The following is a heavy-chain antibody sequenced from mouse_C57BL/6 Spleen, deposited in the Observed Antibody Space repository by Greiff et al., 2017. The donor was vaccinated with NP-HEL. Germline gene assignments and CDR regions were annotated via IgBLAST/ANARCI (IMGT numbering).Heavy chain of an antibody. J-gene: IGHJ1*03. Sequence: QVQLQQPGAELVKPGASVKLSCKASGYTFTSYWMHWVKQRPGQGLEWIGMIHPNSGSTNYNEKFKSKATLTVDKSSSTAYMQLSSLTSEDSAVYYGASSYSNYVYWYFDVWGTGTTVTVSS. CDR1: GYTFTSYW. CDR3: ASSYSNYVYWYFDV. D-gene: IGHD2-5*01. CDR2: IHPNSGST. V-gene: IGHV1-64*01.